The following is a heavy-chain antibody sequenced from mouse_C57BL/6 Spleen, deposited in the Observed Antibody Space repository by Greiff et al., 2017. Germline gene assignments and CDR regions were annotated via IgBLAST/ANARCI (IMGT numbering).Heavy chain of an antibody. V-gene: IGHV1-53*01. CDR1: GYTFTSYW. CDR2: INPSNGGT. CDR3: ARPYSSGHVWFAY. J-gene: IGHJ3*01. D-gene: IGHD3-2*02. Sequence: QVQLQQPGTELVKPGASVKLSCKASGYTFTSYWMHWVKQRPGQGLEWIGNINPSNGGTNYNEKFKSKATLTVDKSSSTDYMQLSSLTSEASAVYYCARPYSSGHVWFAYWGQGTLVTVSA.